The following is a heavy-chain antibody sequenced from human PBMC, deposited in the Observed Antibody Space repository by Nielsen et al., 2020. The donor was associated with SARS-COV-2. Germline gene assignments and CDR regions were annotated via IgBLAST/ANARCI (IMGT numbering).Heavy chain of an antibody. V-gene: IGHV1-24*01. J-gene: IGHJ5*02. CDR2: FDPEDGEK. CDR1: GYTLTELS. D-gene: IGHD6-13*01. Sequence: ASVKVSCKVSGYTLTELSMHWVRQAPGKGLEWMGGFDPEDGEKIYAQKFQGRVTMTEDTSTDTAYMELSSLRSEDTAVYYCATGAAAGTQNWFYPWGQGTLVTVSS. CDR3: ATGAAAGTQNWFYP.